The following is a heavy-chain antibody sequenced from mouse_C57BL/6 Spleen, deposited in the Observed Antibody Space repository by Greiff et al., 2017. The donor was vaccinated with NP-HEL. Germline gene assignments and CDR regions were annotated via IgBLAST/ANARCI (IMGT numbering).Heavy chain of an antibody. V-gene: IGHV5-4*01. Sequence: DVQLVESGGGLVKPGGSLKLSCAASGFTFSSYAMSWVRQTPEKRLEWVATISDGGSYTYYPDNVKGRFTISRDNAKNNLYLQMSHLKSEDTAMYYCAREGTGFDYWGQGTTLTVSS. CDR1: GFTFSSYA. D-gene: IGHD4-1*01. CDR2: ISDGGSYT. CDR3: AREGTGFDY. J-gene: IGHJ2*01.